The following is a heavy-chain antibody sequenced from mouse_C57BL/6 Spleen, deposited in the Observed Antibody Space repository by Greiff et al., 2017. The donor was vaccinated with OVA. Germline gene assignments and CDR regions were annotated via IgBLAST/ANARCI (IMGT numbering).Heavy chain of an antibody. CDR3: ASGYYGSGAY. J-gene: IGHJ3*01. Sequence: EVQVVESGPELVKPGASVKMSCKASGYTFTDYNMHWVKQSHGKSLEWIGYINPNNGGTSYNQKFKGKATLTVNKSSSTAYMELRSLTSEDSAVYYCASGYYGSGAYWGQGTLVTVSA. CDR1: GYTFTDYN. CDR2: INPNNGGT. D-gene: IGHD1-1*01. V-gene: IGHV1-22*01.